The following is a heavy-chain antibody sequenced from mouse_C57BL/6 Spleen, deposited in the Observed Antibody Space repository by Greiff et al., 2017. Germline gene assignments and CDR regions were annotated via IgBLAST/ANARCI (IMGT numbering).Heavy chain of an antibody. Sequence: EVKLVESGPGLVKPSQSLSLTCSVTGYSITSGYYWNWIRQFPGNKLEWMGYISYDGSNNYNPSLKNRISITRDTSKNQFFLKLNSVTTEDTATYYCANDGGWYFDVWGTGTTVTVSS. V-gene: IGHV3-6*01. J-gene: IGHJ1*03. CDR1: GYSITSGYY. CDR2: ISYDGSN. CDR3: ANDGGWYFDV. D-gene: IGHD2-3*01.